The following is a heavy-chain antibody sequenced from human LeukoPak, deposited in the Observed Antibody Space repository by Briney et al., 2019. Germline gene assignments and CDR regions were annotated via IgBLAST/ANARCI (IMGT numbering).Heavy chain of an antibody. CDR3: AKDLRLRWYQIGY. V-gene: IGHV3-48*01. J-gene: IGHJ4*02. D-gene: IGHD4-23*01. CDR2: ISSSSSTI. CDR1: GFTFSNAW. Sequence: PGGSLRLSCAASGFTFSNAWMSWVRQAPGKGLEWVSYISSSSSTIYYADSVKGRFTISRDNSKNTLYLQMNSLRAEDTAVYYCAKDLRLRWYQIGYWGQGTLVTVSS.